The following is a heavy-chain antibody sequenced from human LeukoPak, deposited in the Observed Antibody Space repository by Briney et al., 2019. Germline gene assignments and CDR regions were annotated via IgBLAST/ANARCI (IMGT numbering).Heavy chain of an antibody. J-gene: IGHJ4*02. CDR3: ARDGYYHDSSGYYY. D-gene: IGHD3-22*01. V-gene: IGHV4-4*07. Sequence: PSETLSLTCTVSGGSISSYYWSWIRQPAGKGLEWIGRIYTSGSTNYNPSLKSRVTMSVDTSKNQFSLELSSVTAADTAVYYCARDGYYHDSSGYYYWGQGTLVTVSS. CDR1: GGSISSYY. CDR2: IYTSGST.